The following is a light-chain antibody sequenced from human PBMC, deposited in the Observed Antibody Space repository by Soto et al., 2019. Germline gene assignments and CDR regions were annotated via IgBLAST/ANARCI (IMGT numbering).Light chain of an antibody. V-gene: IGKV1-27*01. CDR3: QQFGSSVT. CDR1: QGISNY. CDR2: AAS. J-gene: IGKJ5*01. Sequence: DIQMTQSPSSLSASVGDRVTITCRASQGISNYLAWYQQKPGKVPKLLIYAASTLQSGVPSRFSGSGSGTDFTLTISRLEPEEFAVDYCQQFGSSVTVGQGTRLEIK.